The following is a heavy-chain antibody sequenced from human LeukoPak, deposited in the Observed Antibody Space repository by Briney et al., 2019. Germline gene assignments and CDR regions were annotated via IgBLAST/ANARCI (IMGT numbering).Heavy chain of an antibody. CDR1: GYTFPSYW. CDR2: IYPGDSDT. V-gene: IGHV5-51*01. J-gene: IGHJ4*02. CDR3: AESVSISAVTSLFDT. Sequence: GASLKISCKGSGYTFPSYWIGWVRQTPGKGLGWMGIIYPGDSDTRYSPTFQGQVTISADKSISTAYLQWGSLNASDTAMYYCAESVSISAVTSLFDTWGQGALVTVSS. D-gene: IGHD2-2*01.